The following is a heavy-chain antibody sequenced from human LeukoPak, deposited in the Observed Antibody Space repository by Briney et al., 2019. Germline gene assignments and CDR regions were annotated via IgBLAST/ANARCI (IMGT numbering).Heavy chain of an antibody. V-gene: IGHV4-38-2*02. CDR2: IYYSGST. J-gene: IGHJ4*02. D-gene: IGHD3-9*01. CDR1: GYSISSGYY. CDR3: ARHTIGPFDY. Sequence: SETLSLTCTVSGYSISSGYYWGWIRQPPGKGLEWIGSIYYSGSTYYNPSLKSRVTISVDTSKNQFSLKLSSVTAADTAVYYCARHTIGPFDYWGQGTLVTVSS.